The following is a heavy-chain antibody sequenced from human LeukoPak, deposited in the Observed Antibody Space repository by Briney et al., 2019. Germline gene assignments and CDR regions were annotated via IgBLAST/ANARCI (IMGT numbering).Heavy chain of an antibody. CDR1: GFTFSSYA. D-gene: IGHD2-21*02. V-gene: IGHV3-30-3*01. J-gene: IGHJ4*02. Sequence: GGSLRLSCAASGFTFSSYAMHWVRQAPGKGLEWVAVISYDGSNKYYADSVKGRFTISRDNSKNTLYLLMNSLRAEDTAVYYCARDLPGGDLALDYWGQGTPVTVSS. CDR3: ARDLPGGDLALDY. CDR2: ISYDGSNK.